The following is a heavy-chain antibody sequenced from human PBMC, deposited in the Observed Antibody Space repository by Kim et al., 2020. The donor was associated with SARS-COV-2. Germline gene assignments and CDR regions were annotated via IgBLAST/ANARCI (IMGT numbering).Heavy chain of an antibody. CDR1: GFTFSSYG. J-gene: IGHJ6*02. D-gene: IGHD3-22*01. CDR3: ARDRDRVSYYYYGMDV. Sequence: GGSLRLSCAASGFTFSSYGMHWVRQAPGKGLEWVAVIWYDGSNKYYADSVKGRFTISRDNSKNTLYLQMNSLRAEDTAVYYCARDRDRVSYYYYGMDVWGQGTTVTVSS. CDR2: IWYDGSNK. V-gene: IGHV3-33*01.